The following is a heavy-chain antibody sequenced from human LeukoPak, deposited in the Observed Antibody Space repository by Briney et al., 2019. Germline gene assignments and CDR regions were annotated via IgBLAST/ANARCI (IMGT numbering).Heavy chain of an antibody. CDR3: ARDHYYDSSGHSHYFDY. Sequence: PSETLSLTCTVSGGSVSSSNYYWSWIRQPPGKGLEWIGYIYYSGDTNYNPSLKSRVTISLDTSRNQFSLKLSSVTAADTAVYYCARDHYYDSSGHSHYFDYWGQGSLVTVSS. CDR2: IYYSGDT. J-gene: IGHJ4*02. V-gene: IGHV4-61*01. D-gene: IGHD3-22*01. CDR1: GGSVSSSNYY.